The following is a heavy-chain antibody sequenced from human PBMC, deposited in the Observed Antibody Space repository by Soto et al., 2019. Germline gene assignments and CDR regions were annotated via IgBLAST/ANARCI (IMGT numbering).Heavy chain of an antibody. Sequence: PGGSLRLSCAASGFTFSSYAMSWVRQAPGEGLEWVSAISGSGGSTYYADSVKGRFTTSRDNAKNSLYLQMNSLRAEDTAVYYCARDRYSYYDFWSGSLPYYYYGMDVWGQGTTVTVSS. CDR2: ISGSGGST. CDR3: ARDRYSYYDFWSGSLPYYYYGMDV. D-gene: IGHD3-3*01. V-gene: IGHV3-23*01. CDR1: GFTFSSYA. J-gene: IGHJ6*02.